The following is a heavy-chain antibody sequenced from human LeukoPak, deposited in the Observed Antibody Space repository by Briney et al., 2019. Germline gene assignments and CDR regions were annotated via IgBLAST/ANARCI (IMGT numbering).Heavy chain of an antibody. V-gene: IGHV3-7*01. CDR3: ARDLGDYFDY. Sequence: TGGSLRLSCAASGFTFSRYWMSWVRQAPGKGLEWVANIKQDGSEKYYVDSVKGRFTISRDNAKNSLYLQMNSLRAGDTAVYYCARDLGDYFDYWGQGTLVTVSS. CDR2: IKQDGSEK. CDR1: GFTFSRYW. J-gene: IGHJ4*02.